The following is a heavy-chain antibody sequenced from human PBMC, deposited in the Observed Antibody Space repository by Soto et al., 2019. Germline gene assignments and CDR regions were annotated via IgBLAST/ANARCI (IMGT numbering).Heavy chain of an antibody. D-gene: IGHD6-19*01. V-gene: IGHV3-9*01. CDR3: VKDHSSGSGWHGLLDY. J-gene: IGHJ4*02. CDR2: ISWNSGSI. Sequence: SLRLSCAASGFTFDDYAMQCVRHAHEKGLEWVSGISWNSGSIGYADSGKGRFTISRDNAKNSLYLQMNSLRAEDTALYYCVKDHSSGSGWHGLLDYWGQGTLVTVSS. CDR1: GFTFDDYA.